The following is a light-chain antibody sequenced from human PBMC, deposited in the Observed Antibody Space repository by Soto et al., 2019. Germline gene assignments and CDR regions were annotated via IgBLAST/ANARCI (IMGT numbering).Light chain of an antibody. V-gene: IGLV1-44*01. J-gene: IGLJ3*02. CDR2: SNH. Sequence: QSVLTQQPSASGTPGQRVTISCSGSSSNIGSNTINWYQQLPGTAPKLLIYSNHQRPSGVPDRFSGSKSGTSASLAISGLQSEDEANYYCAAWDDSLNGWVFGGGTQLTVL. CDR3: AAWDDSLNGWV. CDR1: SSNIGSNT.